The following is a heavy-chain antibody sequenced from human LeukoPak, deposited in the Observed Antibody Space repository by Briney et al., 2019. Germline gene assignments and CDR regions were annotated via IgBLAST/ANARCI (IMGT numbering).Heavy chain of an antibody. CDR1: GFTFSNYG. V-gene: IGHV3-30*02. CDR3: ARATAFDI. CDR2: IRYDESTK. J-gene: IGHJ3*02. Sequence: GGSLRLSCAASGFTFSNYGMHWVRQAPGKGLEWVAFIRYDESTKFYADSVKGRFTISRDNSKTTLYLQMNSLRAEDTAVYYCARATAFDIWGQGTMVTVSS.